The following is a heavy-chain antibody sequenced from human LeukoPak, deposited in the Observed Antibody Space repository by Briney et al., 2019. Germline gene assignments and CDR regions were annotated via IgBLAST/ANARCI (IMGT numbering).Heavy chain of an antibody. J-gene: IGHJ4*01. D-gene: IGHD3-16*01. V-gene: IGHV3-33*01. CDR2: IWYDGSNK. CDR1: GLTFRSYG. CDR3: ASDLGTRYFDY. Sequence: GGSLRLSCAVSGLTFRSYGRDWVRQAPGKGLEWVAVIWYDGSNKYYVDSVKGRFTISRDNSKKTLYLQMSNLRAEDTAVYYCASDLGTRYFDYWGHGILVTVSS.